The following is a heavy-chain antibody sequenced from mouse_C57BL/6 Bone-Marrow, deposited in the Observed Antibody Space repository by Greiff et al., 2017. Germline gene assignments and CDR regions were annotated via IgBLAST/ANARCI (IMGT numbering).Heavy chain of an antibody. CDR3: ARWGPNAIDY. Sequence: QFQLQQSGAELVRPGPSVKVSCKASGYAFTNYLIEWVKQRPGQGLEWIGVINPGSGGTNYNEKFKGKATLTADKSSSTAYMQLSSLTSELSAVDFCARWGPNAIDYWGQGGSVTV. CDR1: GYAFTNYL. CDR2: INPGSGGT. J-gene: IGHJ4*01. V-gene: IGHV1-54*01.